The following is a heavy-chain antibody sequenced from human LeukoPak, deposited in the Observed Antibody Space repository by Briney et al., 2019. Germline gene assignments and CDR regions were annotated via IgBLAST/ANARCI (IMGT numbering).Heavy chain of an antibody. J-gene: IGHJ4*02. CDR3: ARTGYSSGWYVRIVDY. Sequence: SETLSLTCTVSGGSISSSSYYWGWIRQPPGKGLEWIGCIYYSGSTNYNPSLKSRVTISVDTSKNQFSLKLSSVTAADTAVYYCARTGYSSGWYVRIVDYWGQGTLVTVSS. CDR2: IYYSGST. D-gene: IGHD6-19*01. V-gene: IGHV4-61*05. CDR1: GGSISSSSYY.